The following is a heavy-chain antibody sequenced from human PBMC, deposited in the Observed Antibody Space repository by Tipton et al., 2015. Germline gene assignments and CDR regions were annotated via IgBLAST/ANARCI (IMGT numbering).Heavy chain of an antibody. V-gene: IGHV4-59*01. D-gene: IGHD2-15*01. Sequence: TLSLTCTVSGGSISSYYWSWIRQPPGEGLEWIGNIYYSGSTNHNPSLKSRVTISIDTSKNLFSLKLSSVTAADMAVYYCARGGNNWFDPWGRGTLVTVSS. CDR1: GGSISSYY. J-gene: IGHJ5*02. CDR2: IYYSGST. CDR3: ARGGNNWFDP.